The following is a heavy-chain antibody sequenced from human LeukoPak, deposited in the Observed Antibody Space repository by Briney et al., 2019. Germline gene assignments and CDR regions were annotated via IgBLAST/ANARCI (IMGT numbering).Heavy chain of an antibody. Sequence: GGSLRLSCAASGFTFSSYGMHWVRQAPGKGLEWVAFIRYDGSNTYYADSVKVRFTISRDNSKNTLYLQMNSLRAEDTAVYYCAKDRGSGSLGPYYFDYWGQGTLVTVSS. CDR3: AKDRGSGSLGPYYFDY. D-gene: IGHD3-10*01. J-gene: IGHJ4*02. CDR2: IRYDGSNT. V-gene: IGHV3-30*02. CDR1: GFTFSSYG.